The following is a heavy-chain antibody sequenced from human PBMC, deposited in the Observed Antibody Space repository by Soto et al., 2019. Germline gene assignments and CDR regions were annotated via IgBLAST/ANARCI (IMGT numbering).Heavy chain of an antibody. CDR2: INHSGST. CDR3: ARTIGRDSSSSWWFDP. J-gene: IGHJ5*02. D-gene: IGHD6-6*01. Sequence: SETLSLTCAVYGGSFSGYYWSWIRQPPGKGLEWIGEINHSGSTNYNPSLKSRVTISVDTSKNQFSLKLSSVTAADTAVYYCARTIGRDSSSSWWFDPWGQGTLVTVSS. CDR1: GGSFSGYY. V-gene: IGHV4-34*01.